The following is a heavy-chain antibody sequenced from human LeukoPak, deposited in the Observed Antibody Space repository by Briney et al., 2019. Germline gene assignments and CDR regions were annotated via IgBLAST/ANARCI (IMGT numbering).Heavy chain of an antibody. D-gene: IGHD6-6*01. CDR2: ISAYNGNT. CDR3: ARDLIAVRPGWFDP. J-gene: IGHJ5*02. Sequence: GASVKXXCXXXXXXXTTYGISWVRQAPGQGLEWVGWISAYNGNTNYAQNVQGRVTMTTDTSTSTAYLEVRSLRYDDTAVYFCARDLIAVRPGWFDPWGQGTLVIVSS. CDR1: XXXXTTYG. V-gene: IGHV1-18*04.